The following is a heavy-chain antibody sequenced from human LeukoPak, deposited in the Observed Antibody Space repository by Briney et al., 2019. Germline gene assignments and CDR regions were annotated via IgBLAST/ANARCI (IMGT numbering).Heavy chain of an antibody. CDR3: GRQQAAAGDY. CDR1: GFTFSSYW. J-gene: IGHJ4*02. Sequence: PGGSLRLSCAASGFTFSSYWMHWVSQAPGKGLVWVSRISGDGTSTGCADSVKGRFTISRDNAKNMLYLQMNSLRDEDTAVYYCGRQQAAAGDYWGQGTLVTVSS. D-gene: IGHD6-13*01. CDR2: ISGDGTST. V-gene: IGHV3-74*01.